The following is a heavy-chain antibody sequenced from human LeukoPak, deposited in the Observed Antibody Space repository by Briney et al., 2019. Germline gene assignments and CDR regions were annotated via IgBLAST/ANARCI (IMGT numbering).Heavy chain of an antibody. D-gene: IGHD1-26*01. CDR3: ARTVSSGTLDF. Sequence: SETLSLTCTVSGGSISNYYWSWIRQPPGKGLEWIGYIYYRGSTNYNPSPTSGVTISVDTSKNQCSLRLNSMTAADTAVYYCARTVSSGTLDFWGQGTLVTVSS. CDR2: IYYRGST. J-gene: IGHJ4*02. V-gene: IGHV4-59*01. CDR1: GGSISNYY.